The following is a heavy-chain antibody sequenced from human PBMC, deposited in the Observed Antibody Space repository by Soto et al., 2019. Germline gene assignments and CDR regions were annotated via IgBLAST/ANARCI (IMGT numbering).Heavy chain of an antibody. D-gene: IGHD6-19*01. J-gene: IGHJ4*02. V-gene: IGHV3-48*03. Sequence: PGGSLRLSCVGSEFTFSNYEMNWVRQAPGKGLEWVSYISYTGSTIYYTDSVKGRFTISRDNSKNTLYLQMNSLRAEDTAVYYCARESRGGWYLYYGWGQGTLVTVS. CDR1: EFTFSNYE. CDR2: ISYTGSTI. CDR3: ARESRGGWYLYYG.